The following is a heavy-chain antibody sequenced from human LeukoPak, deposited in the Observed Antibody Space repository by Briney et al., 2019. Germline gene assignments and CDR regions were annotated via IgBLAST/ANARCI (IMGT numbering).Heavy chain of an antibody. CDR2: INHSGST. J-gene: IGHJ4*02. D-gene: IGHD6-19*01. CDR1: GGSFSGYY. Sequence: TSETLSLTCAVYGGSFSGYYWSWIRQPPGKGLEWIGEINHSGSTNYNPSLKSRVTISVDTSKNQFSLKLSSVTAADTAAYYCASRPSNGWYRGDYWGQGTLVTVSS. CDR3: ASRPSNGWYRGDY. V-gene: IGHV4-34*01.